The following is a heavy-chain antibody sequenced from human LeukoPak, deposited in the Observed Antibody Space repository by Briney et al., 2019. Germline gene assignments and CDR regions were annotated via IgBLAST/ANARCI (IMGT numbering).Heavy chain of an antibody. CDR2: IKEDGTVK. J-gene: IGHJ4*02. Sequence: GGSLRLSCTASGFTFRRHWMTWVRQPPGKGLEWVANIKEDGTVKYYVDSVKGRFTISRDNTKNIMYLEMNSLRADDTAVYFCARDSTWLLDYWGQGTLITVSS. D-gene: IGHD6-19*01. V-gene: IGHV3-7*03. CDR3: ARDSTWLLDY. CDR1: GFTFRRHW.